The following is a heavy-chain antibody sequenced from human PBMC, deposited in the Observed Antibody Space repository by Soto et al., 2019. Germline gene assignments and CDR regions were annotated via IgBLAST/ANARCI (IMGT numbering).Heavy chain of an antibody. Sequence: PGSSLRLSCTSSVFTFVDYAMSWFRQAPGKGLEWVGFIRSKAYGGTTEYAASVKGRFTISRDDSKSIAYLQMNSLKTEDTAVYYCTRARIVGAPDLPYFDYWGPGTLVTVSS. D-gene: IGHD1-26*01. V-gene: IGHV3-49*03. J-gene: IGHJ4*02. CDR1: VFTFVDYA. CDR3: TRARIVGAPDLPYFDY. CDR2: IRSKAYGGTT.